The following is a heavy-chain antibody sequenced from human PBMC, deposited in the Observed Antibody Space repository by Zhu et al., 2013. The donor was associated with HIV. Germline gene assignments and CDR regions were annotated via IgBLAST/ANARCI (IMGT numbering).Heavy chain of an antibody. CDR1: GGTFSSYT. CDR2: IIPILGIA. Sequence: QVQLVQSGAEVKKPGSSVKVSCKASGGTFSSYTISWVRQAPGQGLEWMGRIIPILGIANYAQKFQGRVTITADKSTSTAYMELSSLRSEDTAVYYCAREGEIRGGYYYYGMDVWGQGTTVTVSS. V-gene: IGHV1-69*08. J-gene: IGHJ6*02. CDR3: AREGEIRGGYYYYGMDV. D-gene: IGHD3-16*01.